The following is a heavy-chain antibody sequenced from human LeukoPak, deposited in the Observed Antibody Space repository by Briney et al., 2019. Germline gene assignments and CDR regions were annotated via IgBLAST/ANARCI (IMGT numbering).Heavy chain of an antibody. CDR3: ARHDQRLVAPFDY. Sequence: PSETLSLTCTVSGGSISSYYWSWIRQPPGKGLEWIGYIYYSGSTNYNPSLKSRVTISVDTSKNQFSLKLSSVTAADTAVYYCARHDQRLVAPFDYWGQGTLVTVSS. CDR2: IYYSGST. J-gene: IGHJ4*02. V-gene: IGHV4-59*08. D-gene: IGHD6-13*01. CDR1: GGSISSYY.